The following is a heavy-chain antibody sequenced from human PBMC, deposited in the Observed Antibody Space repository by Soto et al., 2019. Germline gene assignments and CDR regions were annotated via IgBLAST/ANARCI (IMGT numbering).Heavy chain of an antibody. CDR2: INNGDKT. Sequence: GGSLRLSCAASGFIFSSNYMYWVRQAPGKGLEWASVINNGDKTDYADSVKGRFTISRDNSKNTLYLRMTGLRAEDTAVYYCAADSGAYDSFPDYWGQGTLVTVSS. CDR1: GFIFSSNY. V-gene: IGHV3-53*01. D-gene: IGHD5-12*01. J-gene: IGHJ4*02. CDR3: AADSGAYDSFPDY.